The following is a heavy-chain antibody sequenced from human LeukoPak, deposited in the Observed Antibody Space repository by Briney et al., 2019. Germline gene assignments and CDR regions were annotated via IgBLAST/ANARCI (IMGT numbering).Heavy chain of an antibody. J-gene: IGHJ5*02. Sequence: SETLSLTCAVSGDSIRSSNFYWGWIRQPPGKGLEWIGSIYYSGTAYYKPSLKSRVTMSVDTSKNQFPLKLKSVTAADTAWYYCARDIVVMVAGSLPFGFAPWGQGILVTVSS. CDR1: GDSIRSSNFY. V-gene: IGHV4-39*01. D-gene: IGHD2-15*01. CDR2: IYYSGTA. CDR3: ARDIVVMVAGSLPFGFAP.